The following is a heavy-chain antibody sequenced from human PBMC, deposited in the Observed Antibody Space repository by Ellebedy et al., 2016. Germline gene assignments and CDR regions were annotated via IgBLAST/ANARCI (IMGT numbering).Heavy chain of an antibody. V-gene: IGHV3-23*01. J-gene: IGHJ6*02. CDR1: EFTFSSHP. Sequence: GESLKISXAASEFTFSSHPMSWVRQAPGKGLKWVSTISTSGGYTFYADSVKGRFTISRDNSKNTLYLQMNSLRAEDTAVYYCAVGATVTTPENYHYYGMNVWGQGTTVTVSS. D-gene: IGHD4-17*01. CDR2: ISTSGGYT. CDR3: AVGATVTTPENYHYYGMNV.